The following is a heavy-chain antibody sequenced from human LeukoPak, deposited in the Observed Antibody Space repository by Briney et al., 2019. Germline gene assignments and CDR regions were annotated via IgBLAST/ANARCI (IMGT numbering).Heavy chain of an antibody. CDR1: GGTLSCYA. V-gene: IGHV1-69*05. CDR2: IIPIFGTA. CDR3: ARFGGMVRGVIGY. Sequence: GASVKVSCKASGGTLSCYAISYVRQAPGQGLEWMGRIIPIFGTANYAQKFQGRVTITTDESTSTAYMELSSLRSEDTAVYYCARFGGMVRGVIGYWGQGTLVTVSS. D-gene: IGHD3-10*01. J-gene: IGHJ4*02.